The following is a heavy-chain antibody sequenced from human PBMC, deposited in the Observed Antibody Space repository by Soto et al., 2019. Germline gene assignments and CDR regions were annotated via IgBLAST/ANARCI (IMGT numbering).Heavy chain of an antibody. J-gene: IGHJ6*02. Sequence: GGSLRLSCAASGFTFISYAMHWVRQAPGKGLEWVAVISYGGSTYYADSVKGRFTISRDNSKSTLYLQMNSLRAEDTALYYCAKGRSYYYYYGVDVWGQGTTVTVSS. V-gene: IGHV3-30-3*01. CDR1: GFTFISYA. CDR2: ISYGGST. CDR3: AKGRSYYYYYGVDV.